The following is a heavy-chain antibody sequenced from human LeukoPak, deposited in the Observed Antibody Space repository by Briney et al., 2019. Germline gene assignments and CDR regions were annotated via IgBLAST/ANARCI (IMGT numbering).Heavy chain of an antibody. V-gene: IGHV4-59*01. CDR2: TYSDGST. CDR3: ARDVVAVPGSDNWFDP. J-gene: IGHJ5*02. D-gene: IGHD6-19*01. CDR1: GGSLSGFY. Sequence: SEALSLTCTVSGGSLSGFYWSWIRQSPRLGLEWIGLTYSDGSTMYNPSLTSRVTISVDTSKNQISLRLTSVTAADTAIYYCARDVVAVPGSDNWFDPWGQGTLVTVSS.